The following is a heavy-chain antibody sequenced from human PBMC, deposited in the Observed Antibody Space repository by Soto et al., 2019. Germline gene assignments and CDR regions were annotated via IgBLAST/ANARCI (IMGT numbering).Heavy chain of an antibody. CDR2: IIPIFGTA. D-gene: IGHD2-15*01. CDR3: ARGGDIPRTWRNWFDP. V-gene: IGHV1-69*12. CDR1: GGTFSSYA. J-gene: IGHJ5*02. Sequence: QVQLVQSGAEVKKPGSSVKVSCKASGGTFSSYAISWVRQAPGQGLEWMGGIIPIFGTANYAQKFQGRVTITADESTSTAYMELSSLRSEDTAVHYCARGGDIPRTWRNWFDPWGQGTLVTVSS.